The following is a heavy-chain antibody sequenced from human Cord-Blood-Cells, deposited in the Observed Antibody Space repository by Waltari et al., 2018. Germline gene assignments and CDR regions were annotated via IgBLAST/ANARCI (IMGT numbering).Heavy chain of an antibody. D-gene: IGHD6-6*01. V-gene: IGHV1-2*02. J-gene: IGHJ4*02. CDR2: INPNSGGT. CDR3: ARYSSSGYFDY. Sequence: QVQLVQSGAEVKKPGASVQVSCQASGYTFTGYYTTCGRQAPGQGLEWMGWINPNSGGTNYAQKFQGRVTMTRDTSISTAYMELSRLRSDDTAVYYCARYSSSGYFDYWGQGTLVTVSS. CDR1: GYTFTGYY.